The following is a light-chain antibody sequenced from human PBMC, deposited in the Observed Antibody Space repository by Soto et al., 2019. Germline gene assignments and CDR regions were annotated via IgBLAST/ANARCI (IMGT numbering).Light chain of an antibody. CDR2: KTS. Sequence: EIVMTQTPLSSPVTLGQPASISCRSSQSLVHSDGNTYLSWLHQRPGQPPRVLIYKTSNRFSGVPDRFSVSGAGTDFTLKISRVEAEDVGVYFCLQTTQFPTTFGQGTRLEIK. CDR3: LQTTQFPTT. J-gene: IGKJ2*01. CDR1: QSLVHSDGNTY. V-gene: IGKV2-24*01.